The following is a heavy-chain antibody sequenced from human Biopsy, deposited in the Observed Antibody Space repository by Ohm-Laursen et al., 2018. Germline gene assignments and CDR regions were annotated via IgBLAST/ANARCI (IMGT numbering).Heavy chain of an antibody. CDR3: AKDHCSGGTCYSDGPVFDF. J-gene: IGHJ4*02. Sequence: SLRLSCAASGFTFSSYVMSWVRQAPGKGLEWVSTISGSGSTTYYADSVKGRFTISRDNSKNTLYLQMNSLRAEDTAVYYCAKDHCSGGTCYSDGPVFDFWGQGTLVTVPS. D-gene: IGHD2-15*01. CDR2: ISGSGSTT. V-gene: IGHV3-23*01. CDR1: GFTFSSYV.